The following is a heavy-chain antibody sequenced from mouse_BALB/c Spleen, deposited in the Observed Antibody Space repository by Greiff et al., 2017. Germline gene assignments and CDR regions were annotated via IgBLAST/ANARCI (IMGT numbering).Heavy chain of an antibody. Sequence: EVQLVESGGGLVQPGGSRKLSCAASGFTFSSFGMHWVRQAPEKGLEWVAYISSGSSTIYYADTVKGRFTISRDNPKNTLFLQMTSLRSEDTAMYYCARSPHYYGSSSFDYWGQGTTLTVSS. CDR1: GFTFSSFG. CDR3: ARSPHYYGSSSFDY. D-gene: IGHD1-1*01. V-gene: IGHV5-17*02. J-gene: IGHJ2*01. CDR2: ISSGSSTI.